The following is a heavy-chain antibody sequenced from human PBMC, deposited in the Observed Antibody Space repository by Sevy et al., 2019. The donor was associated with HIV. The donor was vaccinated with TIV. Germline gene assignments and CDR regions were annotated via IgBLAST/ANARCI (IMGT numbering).Heavy chain of an antibody. CDR3: AKDYYDGSGYYPQSAFDI. Sequence: GGSLRLSCAASGFTFRSYAMNWVRQAPGKGLEWVSCISGSGGNTYYADSVKGRFTISRDNSKNTLYLQMNSLRAEDTAVYSCAKDYYDGSGYYPQSAFDIWGQGTMVTVSS. CDR1: GFTFRSYA. V-gene: IGHV3-23*01. CDR2: ISGSGGNT. D-gene: IGHD3-22*01. J-gene: IGHJ3*02.